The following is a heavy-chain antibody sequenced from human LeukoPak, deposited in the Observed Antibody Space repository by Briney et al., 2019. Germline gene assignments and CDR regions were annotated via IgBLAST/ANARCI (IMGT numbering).Heavy chain of an antibody. CDR3: ATLFRGVIGY. Sequence: XVSCXXXGGTXXXYAISXVRQAPGQGLEWMGGIIPIFGTANYAQKFQGRVTITADESTSTAYMELSSLRSEDTAVYYCATLFRGVIGYWGQGTLVTVSS. CDR2: IIPIFGTA. J-gene: IGHJ4*02. D-gene: IGHD3-10*01. V-gene: IGHV1-69*01. CDR1: GGTXXXYA.